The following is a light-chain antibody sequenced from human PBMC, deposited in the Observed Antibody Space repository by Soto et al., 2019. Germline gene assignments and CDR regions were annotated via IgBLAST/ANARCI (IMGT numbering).Light chain of an antibody. CDR2: EGS. J-gene: IGLJ2*01. Sequence: QSALTQPASVSGSPGQSITISCTGTSSDVGSYNLVSWYQQHPGKAPKLMIYEGSNRPSGVSDRFSGSKSGNTASLTISGLQAEDEADYYCSSYAGSGTSDVVFGGGTQLTVL. CDR1: SSDVGSYNL. V-gene: IGLV2-23*01. CDR3: SSYAGSGTSDVV.